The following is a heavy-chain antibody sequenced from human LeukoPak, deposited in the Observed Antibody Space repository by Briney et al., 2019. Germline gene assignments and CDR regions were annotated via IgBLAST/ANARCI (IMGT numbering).Heavy chain of an antibody. CDR1: GFTFSSYA. CDR3: ANLGIVVVVAATKGPFDY. J-gene: IGHJ4*02. D-gene: IGHD2-15*01. Sequence: GGSLRLSCAASGFTFSSYAMSWARQAPGKGLEWVSAISGSGGSTYYADSVKGRFTISRDNSKNTLYLQMNSLRAEDTAVYYCANLGIVVVVAATKGPFDYWGQGTLVTVSS. V-gene: IGHV3-23*01. CDR2: ISGSGGST.